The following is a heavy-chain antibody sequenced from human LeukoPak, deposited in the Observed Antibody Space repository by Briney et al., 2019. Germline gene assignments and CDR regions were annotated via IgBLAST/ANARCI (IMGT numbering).Heavy chain of an antibody. D-gene: IGHD3/OR15-3a*01. V-gene: IGHV4-59*08. J-gene: IGHJ4*02. CDR1: GDSINNYH. Sequence: SETLSLTCTVSGDSINNYHWSWLREPPGKGLEWIGWIHYTGSTGYNPSLKSQVSISIDTSKNQFSLRLTSVTAADTAVYYCARQTGSGLFILPGGQGTLVTVSS. CDR2: IHYTGST. CDR3: ARQTGSGLFILP.